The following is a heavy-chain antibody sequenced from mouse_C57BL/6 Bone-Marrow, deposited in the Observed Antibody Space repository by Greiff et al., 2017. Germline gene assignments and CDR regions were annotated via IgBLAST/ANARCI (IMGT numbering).Heavy chain of an antibody. J-gene: IGHJ1*03. V-gene: IGHV1-72*01. CDR3: AHGNYFYWYFAV. D-gene: IGHD2-1*01. CDR2: IDPNSGGT. Sequence: QVQLQQPGTELVKPGASVKLSCKASGYTFTSYWMHWVKQRPGQGLEWIGRIDPNSGGTKYNEKFKSKATLTVDKPSSTAYMQLSSLTSEDSAVYYCAHGNYFYWYFAVWGTGTTVTVSS. CDR1: GYTFTSYW.